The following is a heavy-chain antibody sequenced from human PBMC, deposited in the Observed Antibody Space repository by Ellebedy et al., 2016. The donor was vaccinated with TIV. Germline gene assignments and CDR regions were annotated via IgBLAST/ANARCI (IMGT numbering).Heavy chain of an antibody. Sequence: AASVQVSCKASGYTFTNYYMHRVRQAPGQGLEWMGWNNPNNGDTNYAQNFQGRVTMTRDTSISTAYMELSRLISDDTAVYYCARGPNICTDYWGQGTLVTVSS. CDR2: NNPNNGDT. CDR3: ARGPNICTDY. V-gene: IGHV1-2*02. CDR1: GYTFTNYY. J-gene: IGHJ4*02. D-gene: IGHD2-8*01.